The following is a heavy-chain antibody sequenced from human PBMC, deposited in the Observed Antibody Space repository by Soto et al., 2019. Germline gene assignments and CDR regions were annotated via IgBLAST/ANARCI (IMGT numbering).Heavy chain of an antibody. J-gene: IGHJ4*02. CDR3: AIGGGDYDYFDH. CDR1: GFLFSTYW. CDR2: IKSDGSST. V-gene: IGHV3-74*01. Sequence: EVQLVESGGGLVQPGGSLRLSCAASGFLFSTYWMFWVRQVPRKGLLWVSRIKSDGSSTSYADSVKGRFTISRDNTKNTLYRQMTSLRAEDTAVYCCAIGGGDYDYFDHWGQGILVTVSS. D-gene: IGHD2-21*01.